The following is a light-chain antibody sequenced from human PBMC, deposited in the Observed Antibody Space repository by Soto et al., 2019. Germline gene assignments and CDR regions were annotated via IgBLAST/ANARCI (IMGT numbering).Light chain of an antibody. CDR1: SSDVGGYNY. Sequence: QSVLTQPPSASGPPGQSVTISCTGTSSDVGGYNYVSWYQQHPGKAPKLMIYEVSKRPSGVPDRFSGSKSGNTASLTVSGLQAEDEADYYCCSYAGSNIVVFGGWTKLTVL. J-gene: IGLJ2*01. CDR2: EVS. V-gene: IGLV2-8*01. CDR3: CSYAGSNIVV.